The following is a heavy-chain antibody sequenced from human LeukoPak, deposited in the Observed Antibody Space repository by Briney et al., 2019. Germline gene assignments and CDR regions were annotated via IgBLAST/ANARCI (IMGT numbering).Heavy chain of an antibody. CDR2: IYYSGST. J-gene: IGHJ6*02. CDR3: AGDREYDINYYYYGMDV. CDR1: GGSISSGGYY. V-gene: IGHV4-31*03. Sequence: SETLSLTCTVSGGSISSGGYYWSWIRQHPGTGLEWIGYIYYSGSTYYNPSLKSRVTISVDTSKNQFSLKLSSVTAADTAVYYCAGDREYDINYYYYGMDVWGQGTTVTVSS. D-gene: IGHD3-9*01.